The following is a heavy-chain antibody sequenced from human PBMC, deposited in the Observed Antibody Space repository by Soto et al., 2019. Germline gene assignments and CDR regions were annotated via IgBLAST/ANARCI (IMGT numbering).Heavy chain of an antibody. CDR2: MNASNGNT. Sequence: ASVKVSCKASGYTFTSYAMHWVRLAPGQGLEWMGWMNASNGNTKYSQKFQGRVTITRNTSASTAYMELSSLRSEDTAVYYCARGQGNQGFWFDPWGQGTLVTVSS. V-gene: IGHV1-3*01. CDR3: ARGQGNQGFWFDP. CDR1: GYTFTSYA. J-gene: IGHJ5*02.